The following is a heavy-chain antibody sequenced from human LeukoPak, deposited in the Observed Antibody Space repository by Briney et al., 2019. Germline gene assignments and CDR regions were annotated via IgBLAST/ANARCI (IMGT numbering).Heavy chain of an antibody. CDR3: ARAGSSAYLIDY. Sequence: PSETLSLTCAVYGGSFSGYYWSWIRQPPGKGLEWIGYIYYSGSTNYNPSLKSRVTISVDTSKNQFSLKLTSVIAADTAVYYCARAGSSAYLIDYWGRGTLVTVSS. J-gene: IGHJ4*02. D-gene: IGHD3-22*01. CDR2: IYYSGST. CDR1: GGSFSGYY. V-gene: IGHV4-59*01.